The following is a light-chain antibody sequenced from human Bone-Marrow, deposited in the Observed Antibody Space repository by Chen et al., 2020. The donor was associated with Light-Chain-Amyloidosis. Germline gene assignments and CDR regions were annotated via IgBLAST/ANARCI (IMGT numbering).Light chain of an antibody. CDR2: SNN. J-gene: IGLJ3*02. V-gene: IGLV1-44*01. CDR3: AAWDDSLNGQGV. Sequence: QSVLTQPPSASGTPGQRVTISCSGSSSNIGSNTVNWYQQLPGTAPKLLIYSNNQRPSGVPDRFPGSKSGTSASLAISGLQSEDEADYYCAAWDDSLNGQGVFGGGTKLTVL. CDR1: SSNIGSNT.